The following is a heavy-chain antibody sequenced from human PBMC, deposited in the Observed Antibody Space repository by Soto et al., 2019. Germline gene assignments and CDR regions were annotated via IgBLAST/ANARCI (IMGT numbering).Heavy chain of an antibody. CDR3: ATLTRYYDILTGYYLYYFDQ. D-gene: IGHD3-9*01. J-gene: IGHJ4*02. V-gene: IGHV4-34*01. Sequence: ASETLSLTCAVYGGSFTDYYWSWISQPPGKGLEWIGEINHSGSTNYSPSLKSRVTISQDTSKNQFSLKLSSVTAADTAVYYCATLTRYYDILTGYYLYYFDQWGQGTLVTVSS. CDR1: GGSFTDYY. CDR2: INHSGST.